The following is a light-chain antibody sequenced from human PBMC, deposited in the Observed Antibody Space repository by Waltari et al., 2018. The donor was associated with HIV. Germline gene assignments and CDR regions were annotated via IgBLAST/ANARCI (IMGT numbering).Light chain of an antibody. CDR1: NIGSKH. CDR2: RDS. CDR3: HVWDSSTVV. Sequence: SYELTQPLSVSVALGQTARITCGGNNIGSKHVHWDQQKTGQAPVLCIFRDSNRPSGIPERFAGSNSGNTATLTSSRAQAGDEADYYCHVWDSSTVVFGGGTKLTVL. V-gene: IGLV3-9*01. J-gene: IGLJ2*01.